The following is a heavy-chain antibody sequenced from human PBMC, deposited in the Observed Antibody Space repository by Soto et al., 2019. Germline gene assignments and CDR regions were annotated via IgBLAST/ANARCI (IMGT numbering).Heavy chain of an antibody. J-gene: IGHJ2*01. D-gene: IGHD5-18*01. V-gene: IGHV3-48*03. Sequence: EVQLVESGGGLVQPGGSLRLSCAASGFTFSSCEMNWVRQAPGKGLEWVSYISSSGSTIYYADSVKGRFTISRDNAKNSLYLQMNSLRAEDTAVYYCARGGDSYDHWYFDLWGRGTLVTVSS. CDR2: ISSSGSTI. CDR3: ARGGDSYDHWYFDL. CDR1: GFTFSSCE.